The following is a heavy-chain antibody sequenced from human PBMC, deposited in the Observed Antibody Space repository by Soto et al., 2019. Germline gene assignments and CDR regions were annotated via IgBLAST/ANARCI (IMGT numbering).Heavy chain of an antibody. Sequence: GGSLRLSCAASGFTFDDYTMHWVRQAPGKGLEWVSLISWDGGSTYYADSVKGRFTISRDNSKNSLYLQMNSLRTEDTALYYCAKDISAAAGEYYYYGMDVWGQGTTVTVSS. CDR3: AKDISAAAGEYYYYGMDV. D-gene: IGHD6-13*01. CDR1: GFTFDDYT. V-gene: IGHV3-43*01. CDR2: ISWDGGST. J-gene: IGHJ6*02.